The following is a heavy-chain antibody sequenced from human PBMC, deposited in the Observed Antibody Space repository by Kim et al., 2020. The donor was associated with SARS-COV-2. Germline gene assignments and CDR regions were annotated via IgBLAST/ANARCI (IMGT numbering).Heavy chain of an antibody. D-gene: IGHD2-15*01. CDR2: ISAYNGNT. Sequence: ASVKVSCKASGYTFTSYGISWVRQAPGQGLEWMGRISAYNGNTNYAQKLQGRVTMTTDTSTSTAYMELRSLRSDDTAVYYCARLVRVVVAASYYYGMDVWGQGTTVTVSS. J-gene: IGHJ6*02. CDR3: ARLVRVVVAASYYYGMDV. V-gene: IGHV1-18*01. CDR1: GYTFTSYG.